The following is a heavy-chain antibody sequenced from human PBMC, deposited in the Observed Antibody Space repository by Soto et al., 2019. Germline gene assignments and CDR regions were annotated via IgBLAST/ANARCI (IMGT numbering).Heavy chain of an antibody. V-gene: IGHV3-23*01. D-gene: IGHD3-10*01. CDR1: GFTFAAYA. Sequence: GGSLRLSCAASGFTFAAYAMNWVRQAPGKGLEWVSVIRGSGGDTYYVDSVKGRFTISRDNSKNTLYLQMNSLRAEDTALYYCARDSGYGSGNSVNHYLDTWGHGTLVTVSS. J-gene: IGHJ4*01. CDR2: IRGSGGDT. CDR3: ARDSGYGSGNSVNHYLDT.